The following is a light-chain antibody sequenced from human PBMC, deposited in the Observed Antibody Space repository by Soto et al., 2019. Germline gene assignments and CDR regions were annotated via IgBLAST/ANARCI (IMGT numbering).Light chain of an antibody. J-gene: IGLJ1*01. CDR1: SSNIGAGYD. V-gene: IGLV1-40*01. CDR3: QSYDSSLSLYV. Sequence: QSVLTQPPSVSGAPGQRVTISCTGSSSNIGAGYDVHWYQQLPGTAPKLLIYGNSNRPSVVPDRFSGSKSGTSASLAITGLQAEDEADYYCQSYDSSLSLYVFGTGTKVTVL. CDR2: GNS.